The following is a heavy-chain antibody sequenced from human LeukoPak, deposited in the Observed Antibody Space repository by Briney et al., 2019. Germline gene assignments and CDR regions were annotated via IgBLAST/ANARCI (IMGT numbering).Heavy chain of an antibody. CDR3: AREGFYDFWSGYYPTYYYYYGMDV. J-gene: IGHJ6*02. CDR2: IWYDGSNK. Sequence: PGGSLRLSCAASGFTFSSYGMHWVGQAPGKGLEWVAVIWYDGSNKYYADSVKGRFTISRDNSKNTLYLQMNSLRAEDTAVYYCAREGFYDFWSGYYPTYYYYYGMDVWGQGTTVTVSS. D-gene: IGHD3-3*01. CDR1: GFTFSSYG. V-gene: IGHV3-33*01.